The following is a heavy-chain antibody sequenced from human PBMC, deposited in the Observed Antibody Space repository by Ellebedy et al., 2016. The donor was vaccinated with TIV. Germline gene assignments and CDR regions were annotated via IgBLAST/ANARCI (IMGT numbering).Heavy chain of an antibody. J-gene: IGHJ6*02. CDR1: GFTFRSYA. CDR2: ISYDGSKK. V-gene: IGHV3-30*04. Sequence: GESLKISCVASGFTFRSYAMHWVRQAPGKGLEWVAVISYDGSKKYHADSVKGRFTISRDYSKNTLYLQMNSLRAEDTAVYYCATSAGSCTFCYYYYYGMDVWGQGTTVTVS. CDR3: ATSAGSCTFCYYYYYGMDV. D-gene: IGHD3-3*02.